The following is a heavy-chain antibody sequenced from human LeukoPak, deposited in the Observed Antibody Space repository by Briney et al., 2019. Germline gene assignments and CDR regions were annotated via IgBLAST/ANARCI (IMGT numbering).Heavy chain of an antibody. J-gene: IGHJ4*02. CDR3: ARANYYYDSSGYYRPSGDYFDY. CDR2: ISSSSSYI. V-gene: IGHV3-21*01. D-gene: IGHD3-22*01. CDR1: GFTFSSYE. Sequence: GGSLRLSCAASGFTFSSYEMNWVRQAPGKGLEWVSSISSSSSYIYYADSVKGRFTISRDNAKNSLYLQMNSLRAEDTAVYYCARANYYYDSSGYYRPSGDYFDYWGQGTLVTVSS.